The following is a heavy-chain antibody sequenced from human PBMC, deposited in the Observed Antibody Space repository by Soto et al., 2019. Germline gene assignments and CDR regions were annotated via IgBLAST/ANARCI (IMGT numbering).Heavy chain of an antibody. V-gene: IGHV4-59*01. CDR1: GGSISSYY. D-gene: IGHD3-10*01. CDR2: IYYSGST. J-gene: IGHJ6*03. CDR3: ARGLDSTYGSGSYYDYYYYYMDV. Sequence: PSETLSLTCTVSGGSISSYYWSWIRQSPGKGLEWIGYIYYSGSTNYNPSLKSRVTISVDTSKNQFSLKLSSVTAADTAVYYCARGLDSTYGSGSYYDYYYYYMDVWGKGTTVTVSS.